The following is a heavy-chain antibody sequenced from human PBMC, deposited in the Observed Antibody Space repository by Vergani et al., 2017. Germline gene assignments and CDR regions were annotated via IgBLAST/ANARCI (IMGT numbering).Heavy chain of an antibody. CDR2: IKQDGSEK. CDR3: ARVRAVAGSFYGMDV. CDR1: GFTFSSYW. J-gene: IGHJ6*02. D-gene: IGHD6-19*01. V-gene: IGHV3-7*01. Sequence: EVQLVESGGGLVQPGGSLRLSCAASGFTFSSYWMSRVRQAPGKGLEWVANIKQDGSEKYYVDSVKGRFTISRDNAKNSLYLQMNSLRAEDTAVYYCARVRAVAGSFYGMDVWGQGTTVTVSS.